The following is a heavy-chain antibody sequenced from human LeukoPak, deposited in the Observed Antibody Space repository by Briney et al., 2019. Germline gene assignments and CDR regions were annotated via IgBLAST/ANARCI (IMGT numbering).Heavy chain of an antibody. CDR2: ISGSGGST. J-gene: IGHJ4*02. CDR3: AKSMGIQLWLGDY. Sequence: GGSLRLSCAASGFTFSSYAMSWVRQAPGKGLEWVSAISGSGGSTYYADSVKGRFTISRDNSKNTLYLQMDSLRAEDTAVYYCAKSMGIQLWLGDYWGQGTLVTVSP. D-gene: IGHD5-18*01. V-gene: IGHV3-23*01. CDR1: GFTFSSYA.